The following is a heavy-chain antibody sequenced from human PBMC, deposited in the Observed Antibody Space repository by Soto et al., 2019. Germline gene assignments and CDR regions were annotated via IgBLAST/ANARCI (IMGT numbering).Heavy chain of an antibody. CDR2: ISENNGNT. CDR3: AGRIVVVAPTTDRRYYYYGMDV. J-gene: IGHJ6*02. CDR1: GYTFSNYG. V-gene: IGHV1-18*04. D-gene: IGHD2-21*02. Sequence: QVQLLQSGAEVKKPGASVKVSCQASGYTFSNYGISWVRQAPGKGIEWMGWISENNGNTEYAQRFQCRVTITTNTSTRTAYVELRSLRADDTAVYYCAGRIVVVAPTTDRRYYYYGMDVWGQGTTVTVAS.